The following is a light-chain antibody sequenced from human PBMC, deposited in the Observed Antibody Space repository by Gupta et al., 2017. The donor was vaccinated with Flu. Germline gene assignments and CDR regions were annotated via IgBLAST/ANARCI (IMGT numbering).Light chain of an antibody. CDR1: NTNSGACDH. Sequence: VTISCTGSNTNSGACDHVHCCQHLPGTAPKLLIYGNTNRPSGVPGRFSGSQSGTSTSLAITGLQAEDEADYYCQSYDTSLGGYVFGAGTKVTVL. CDR2: GNT. CDR3: QSYDTSLGGYV. V-gene: IGLV1-40*01. J-gene: IGLJ1*01.